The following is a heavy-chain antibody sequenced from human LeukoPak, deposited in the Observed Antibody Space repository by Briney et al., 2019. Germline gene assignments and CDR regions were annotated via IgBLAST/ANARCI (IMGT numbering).Heavy chain of an antibody. CDR2: ISSSSSYI. V-gene: IGHV3-21*01. D-gene: IGHD3-22*01. J-gene: IGHJ3*02. CDR3: ARDGYYDSSGYPDAFDI. CDR1: GFTFSSYV. Sequence: PGGSLRLSCEVSGFTFSSYVMSWVRQAPGKGLEWVSSISSSSSYIYYADSVKGRFTISRDNAKNSLYLQMNSLRAEDTAVYYCARDGYYDSSGYPDAFDIWGQGTMVTVSS.